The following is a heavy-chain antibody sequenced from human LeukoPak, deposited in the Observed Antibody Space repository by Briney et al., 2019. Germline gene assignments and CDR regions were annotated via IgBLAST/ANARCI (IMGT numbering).Heavy chain of an antibody. CDR1: GFTVSSNY. CDR3: AREDKWYFDL. Sequence: GGSLRLSCAASGFTVSSNYMSWVRQAPGKGLEWVSVIYSGGSTYYADSVKGRFTISRGNAKNSLFLQMNSLRVEDTAVYYCAREDKWYFDLWGRGTLVTVSS. V-gene: IGHV3-53*01. J-gene: IGHJ2*01. CDR2: IYSGGST.